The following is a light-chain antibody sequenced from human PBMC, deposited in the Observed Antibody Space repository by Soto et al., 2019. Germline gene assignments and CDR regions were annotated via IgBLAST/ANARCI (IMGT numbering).Light chain of an antibody. Sequence: EIVMTQSPATLSVSPGERATLSCRASQSVSSNLAWYQQKPGQAPRLLIYGASTRATGIPARFSGSGSGTEFTLTISSLQSEDCAVDYGQQYNNWWTFGQGTKVEIK. J-gene: IGKJ1*01. CDR3: QQYNNWWT. V-gene: IGKV3-15*01. CDR2: GAS. CDR1: QSVSSN.